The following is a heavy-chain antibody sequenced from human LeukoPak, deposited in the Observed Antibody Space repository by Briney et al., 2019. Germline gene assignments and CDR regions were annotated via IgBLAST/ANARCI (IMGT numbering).Heavy chain of an antibody. V-gene: IGHV4-30-4*07. D-gene: IGHD3-10*01. J-gene: IGHJ4*02. CDR1: GGSISSGGYS. CDR2: IYHNGST. Sequence: SQTLSLTGAVSGGSISSGGYSWSWIRQPPGKGLEWIGYIYHNGSTYYNPSLKSRVTISEDTSKNQFSLKLSSVTAADTAVYYCARAEYYYGSGSYDSWGQGTLVTVSS. CDR3: ARAEYYYGSGSYDS.